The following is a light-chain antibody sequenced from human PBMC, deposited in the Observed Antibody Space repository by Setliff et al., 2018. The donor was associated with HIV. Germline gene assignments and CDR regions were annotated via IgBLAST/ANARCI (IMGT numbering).Light chain of an antibody. J-gene: IGKJ5*01. Sequence: EIVMTQSPATLSVSPGERATLSCRASQSVTKLAWYQQRPGQAPRLLIYGASTRAPGVPPSFSGSGSGTEFTLTISSLQSEDFAVYYCQQYNLWPYTFGQGTRLEIK. CDR2: GAS. CDR1: QSVTK. CDR3: QQYNLWPYT. V-gene: IGKV3-15*01.